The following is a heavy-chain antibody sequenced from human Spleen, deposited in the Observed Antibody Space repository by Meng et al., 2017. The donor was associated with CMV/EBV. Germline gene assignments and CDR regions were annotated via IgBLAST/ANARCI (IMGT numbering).Heavy chain of an antibody. D-gene: IGHD1-26*01. CDR2: INPNSGGT. CDR1: GYIFTSYG. V-gene: IGHV1-2*02. J-gene: IGHJ4*02. Sequence: ASVKVSCKASGYIFTSYGITWVRQAPGQGLEWMGWINPNSGGTKYAQKFQGRVTMTRDASITTAYMELKRLRSDDTAVYYCARADSGSYYPSFDYWGQGTLVTVSS. CDR3: ARADSGSYYPSFDY.